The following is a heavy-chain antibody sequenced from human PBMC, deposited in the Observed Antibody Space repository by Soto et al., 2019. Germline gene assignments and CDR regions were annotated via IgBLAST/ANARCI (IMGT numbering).Heavy chain of an antibody. J-gene: IGHJ3*02. V-gene: IGHV3-13*01. CDR1: GFTFSSYD. CDR2: IGTAGDT. Sequence: GGSLRLSCVGSGFTFSSYDMHWVRQATGKGLEWVSAIGTAGDTYYPGSVKGRFTISRENAKNSLYLQMNSLRAEDTAVYYCARDSRYDSSGDAFDIWGQGTMVTVSS. CDR3: ARDSRYDSSGDAFDI. D-gene: IGHD3-22*01.